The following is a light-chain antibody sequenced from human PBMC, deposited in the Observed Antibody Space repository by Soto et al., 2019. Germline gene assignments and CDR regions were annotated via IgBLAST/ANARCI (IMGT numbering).Light chain of an antibody. J-gene: IGKJ2*01. CDR1: QDVSIF. V-gene: IGKV3-11*02. CDR3: QQRSTWLYT. CDR2: DAS. Sequence: EILLAQSPATLSLSPGERDTLSCKASQDVSIFLAWYHQKPGQAPRLLIHDASNRATGLPARFSGSGSGRAFTLTITSLAPEDFAVYYCQQRSTWLYTVGQGTKLEV.